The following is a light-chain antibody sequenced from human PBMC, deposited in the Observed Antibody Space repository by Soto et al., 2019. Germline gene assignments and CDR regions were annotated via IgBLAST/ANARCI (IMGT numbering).Light chain of an antibody. CDR3: QQYDNASWT. V-gene: IGKV1-5*03. J-gene: IGKJ1*01. CDR2: KAS. Sequence: DIQMTQSPSTLSASVGDRVIITCRASQSISSWLAWYQQKPGKAPNLLIYKASTLKIGVPSRFSGSGSGTEFTLTSSSLQPDDFANYCWQQYDNASWTFGQGTKVEIK. CDR1: QSISSW.